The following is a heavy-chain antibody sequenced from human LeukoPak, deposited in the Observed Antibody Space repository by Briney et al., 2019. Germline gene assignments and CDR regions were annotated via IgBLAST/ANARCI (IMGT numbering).Heavy chain of an antibody. CDR3: ARLRMGGYEAFDI. V-gene: IGHV5-51*01. Sequence: GESLNISCKGSGYSFTSYWIGWVRQMPGKGLEWMGIIYAGDSDTRYRPSFQGQVTISADKSISTAYLQWSSLKASDTAMYYCARLRMGGYEAFDIWGQGTMVTVSS. CDR2: IYAGDSDT. D-gene: IGHD5-12*01. J-gene: IGHJ3*02. CDR1: GYSFTSYW.